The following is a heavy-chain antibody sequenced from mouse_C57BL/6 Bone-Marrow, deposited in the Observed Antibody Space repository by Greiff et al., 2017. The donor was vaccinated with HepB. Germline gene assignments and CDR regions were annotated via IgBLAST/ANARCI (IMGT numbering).Heavy chain of an antibody. J-gene: IGHJ4*01. Sequence: QVQLQQPGAELVKPGASVKLSCKASGYTFTSYWMHWVKQRPGLGLEWIGRIHPSDSDTNYNQKFKGKSTLTVDKSSSTAYMQLSSLTSEDSAVYYCASRGLRSYAMDYWGQGTSVTVSS. CDR1: GYTFTSYW. V-gene: IGHV1-74*01. CDR2: IHPSDSDT. D-gene: IGHD1-1*01. CDR3: ASRGLRSYAMDY.